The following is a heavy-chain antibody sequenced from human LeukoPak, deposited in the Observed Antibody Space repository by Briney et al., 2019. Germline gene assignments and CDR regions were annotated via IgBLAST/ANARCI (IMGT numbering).Heavy chain of an antibody. Sequence: GGSLRLSCAASGFTFSNYWIHWVRQAPGKGLEWVSAISCSGGSTYYADSVKGRFTISRDNSKNTLYLQMNSLRAEDTAVYYCAKQIVVITQAWFDPWGQGTLVTVSS. J-gene: IGHJ5*02. V-gene: IGHV3-23*01. CDR3: AKQIVVITQAWFDP. CDR2: ISCSGGST. CDR1: GFTFSNYW. D-gene: IGHD3-22*01.